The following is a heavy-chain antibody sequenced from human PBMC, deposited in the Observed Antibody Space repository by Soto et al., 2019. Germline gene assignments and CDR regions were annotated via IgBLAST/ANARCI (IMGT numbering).Heavy chain of an antibody. CDR2: ISGSGGST. Sequence: GGSLRLSCAASGFTFSNYALSWVRQAPGKGLEWVSGISGSGGSTYYADSLKGRFTISRDNSKNMLFLQMNSLRVEDTAIYYCAKHTGIVTTPFAFYFWGPGTMVTVSS. V-gene: IGHV3-23*01. CDR1: GFTFSNYA. CDR3: AKHTGIVTTPFAFYF. D-gene: IGHD5-12*01. J-gene: IGHJ3*01.